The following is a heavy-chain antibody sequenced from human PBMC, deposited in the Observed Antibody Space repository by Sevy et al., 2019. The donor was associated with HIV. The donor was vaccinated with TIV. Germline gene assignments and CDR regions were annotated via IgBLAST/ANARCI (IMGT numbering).Heavy chain of an antibody. CDR3: TRWSGSQSIFDY. V-gene: IGHV3-49*04. CDR1: GFIFGDYG. Sequence: GSLRLSCTASGFIFGDYGMSWVRQAPGKGLEWIAFFKSKIHGGTTENAASVKGRFTISRDDSKNIVYLQMSNLKTEDTAVYYCTRWSGSQSIFDYWGLGTLVTVSS. J-gene: IGHJ4*02. CDR2: FKSKIHGGTT. D-gene: IGHD1-26*01.